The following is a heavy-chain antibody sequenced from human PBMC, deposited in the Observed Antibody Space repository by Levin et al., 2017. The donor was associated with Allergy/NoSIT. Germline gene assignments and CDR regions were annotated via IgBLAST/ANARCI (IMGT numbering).Heavy chain of an antibody. D-gene: IGHD3-16*01. Sequence: GGSLRLSCAASGFTFSSYSMNWVRQAPGKGLEWVSSISSSSSYIYYADSVKGRFTISRDNAKNSLYLQMNSLRAEDTAVYYCAREAMITFGGVRDMGRWGQGTLVTVSS. CDR1: GFTFSSYS. CDR2: ISSSSSYI. J-gene: IGHJ4*02. CDR3: AREAMITFGGVRDMGR. V-gene: IGHV3-21*01.